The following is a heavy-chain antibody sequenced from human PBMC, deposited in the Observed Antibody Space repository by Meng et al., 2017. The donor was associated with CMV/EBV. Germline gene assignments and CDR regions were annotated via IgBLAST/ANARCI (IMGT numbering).Heavy chain of an antibody. Sequence: ASVKVSCKVSGYTLTELSMHWVRQAPGKGREWMGGFDPEDGETIYAQKFQGRVTMTEDTSTDTAYMELSSLRSEDTAVYYCATVSVGLRFLEWLFAYGMDVWGQGTTVTVSS. CDR3: ATVSVGLRFLEWLFAYGMDV. CDR1: GYTLTELS. J-gene: IGHJ6*02. CDR2: FDPEDGET. D-gene: IGHD3-3*01. V-gene: IGHV1-24*01.